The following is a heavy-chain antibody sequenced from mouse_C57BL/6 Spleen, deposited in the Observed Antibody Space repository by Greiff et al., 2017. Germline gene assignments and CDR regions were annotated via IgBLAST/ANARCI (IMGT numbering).Heavy chain of an antibody. Sequence: QVQLKESGPGLVQPSQSLSITCTVSGFSLTSYGVHWVRQSPGKGLEWLGVIWRGGSTDYNAAFMSRLSITKDNSKSQVFFKMNSLQADDTAIYYCAKNPSDGYYGFDYWGQGTTLTVSS. CDR1: GFSLTSYG. CDR3: AKNPSDGYYGFDY. V-gene: IGHV2-5*01. D-gene: IGHD2-3*01. J-gene: IGHJ2*01. CDR2: IWRGGST.